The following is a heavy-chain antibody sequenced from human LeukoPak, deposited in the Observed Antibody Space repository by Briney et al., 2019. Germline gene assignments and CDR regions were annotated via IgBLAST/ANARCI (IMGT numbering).Heavy chain of an antibody. CDR2: INTNTGNP. CDR1: GYTFNTHA. CDR3: ARDEHGLDY. V-gene: IGHV7-4-1*02. Sequence: ASVTVSCKASGYTFNTHALNWVRQAPGQGLEWMGWINTNTGNPTYAQGFTGRFVFSLDTSVSTAYLQISSLKAEDTAVYYCARDEHGLDYWGQGTLVTVSS. J-gene: IGHJ4*02.